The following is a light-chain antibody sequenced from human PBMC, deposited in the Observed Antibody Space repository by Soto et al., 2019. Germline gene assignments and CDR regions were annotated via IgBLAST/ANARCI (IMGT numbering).Light chain of an antibody. J-gene: IGKJ1*01. Sequence: EILLTQSPATLSLSPGERATLSCRASQSVSSSLAWYQQKPGQAHRLIIYDASTRATCIPARFSGSGSGTDFTLTISKLEPEGFADYYYQQRSRWHWTFGQGAKVEIK. CDR1: QSVSSS. V-gene: IGKV3-11*01. CDR3: QQRSRWHWT. CDR2: DAS.